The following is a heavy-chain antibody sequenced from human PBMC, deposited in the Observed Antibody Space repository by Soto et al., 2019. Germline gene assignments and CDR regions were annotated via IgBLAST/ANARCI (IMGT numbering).Heavy chain of an antibody. CDR2: VNPILSMS. CDR3: ATSYGSGYRAFDY. J-gene: IGHJ4*02. CDR1: GETFSFYN. Sequence: QVQLVQSGAELKKPGSSVKVSWKASGETFSFYNINWVRRAPGLGLEWMGRVNPILSMSNYAQKFQGRVTMTADKSTSTAYMELRSLRSEYTAFYYCATSYGSGYRAFDYWGQGALVTVSS. D-gene: IGHD3-10*01. V-gene: IGHV1-69*02.